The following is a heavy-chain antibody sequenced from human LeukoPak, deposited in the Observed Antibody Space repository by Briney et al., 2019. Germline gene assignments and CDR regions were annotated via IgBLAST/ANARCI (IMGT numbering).Heavy chain of an antibody. CDR2: IYSGGST. D-gene: IGHD3-10*01. CDR1: GFTVSSNY. CDR3: ARDRWFGESYFEY. V-gene: IGHV3-66*01. Sequence: GGSLRLSCAASGFTVSSNYMSWVRQAPGKGLEWVSVIYSGGSTYYADSVKGRFTISRDNSKNTLYLQMNSLRAEDTAVYYCARDRWFGESYFEYWGQGTLVTVSS. J-gene: IGHJ4*02.